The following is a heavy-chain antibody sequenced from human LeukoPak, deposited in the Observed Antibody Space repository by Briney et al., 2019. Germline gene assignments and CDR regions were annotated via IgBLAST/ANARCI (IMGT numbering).Heavy chain of an antibody. J-gene: IGHJ6*02. D-gene: IGHD1-14*01. V-gene: IGHV3-73*01. CDR1: GFTFSGSA. CDR3: TSRTRSHIFGMDV. Sequence: GGSLRLSCAASGFTFSGSAMHWVRQASGKVLEWVGRIRSKANSYATAYAASVKGRFTISRDDSKNKAYLQMNSLKTEDTAVYYCTSRTRSHIFGMDVWGQGTTVTVSS. CDR2: IRSKANSYAT.